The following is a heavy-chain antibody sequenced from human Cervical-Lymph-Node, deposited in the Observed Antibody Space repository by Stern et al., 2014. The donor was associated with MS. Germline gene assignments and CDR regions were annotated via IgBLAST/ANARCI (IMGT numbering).Heavy chain of an antibody. Sequence: QLVQSGPGLVKPSETLSLTCTVSGGSISTDYWSWIRQPPGKGLEWIGYIYYSGSTKYNPSLKSRITISVDTSKNQFSLKLSSVTAADTAVYYCARKGGRYWYFDLWGRGTLVTVSS. D-gene: IGHD3-16*01. CDR2: IYYSGST. V-gene: IGHV4-59*08. CDR1: GGSISTDY. CDR3: ARKGGRYWYFDL. J-gene: IGHJ2*01.